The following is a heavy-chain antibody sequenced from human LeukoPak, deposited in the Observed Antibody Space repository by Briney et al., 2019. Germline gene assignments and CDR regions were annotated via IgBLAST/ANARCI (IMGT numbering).Heavy chain of an antibody. CDR3: ARDQRWDTMIVVVSPDY. J-gene: IGHJ4*02. D-gene: IGHD3-22*01. Sequence: PGGSLRLSCAASGFTFSDYYMSWIRQAPGKGLEWVSYISSSGSTIYYADSVKGRFTISRDNAKNSLYLQMNSLRAEDTAVYYCARDQRWDTMIVVVSPDYWGQGTLVTVSS. CDR1: GFTFSDYY. V-gene: IGHV3-11*04. CDR2: ISSSGSTI.